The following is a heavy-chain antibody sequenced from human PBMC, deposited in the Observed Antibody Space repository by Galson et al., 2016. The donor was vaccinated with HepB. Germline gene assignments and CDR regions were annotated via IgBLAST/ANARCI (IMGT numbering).Heavy chain of an antibody. V-gene: IGHV3-23*01. CDR3: AKGKGGAWYVLDY. CDR1: GFTFNNFA. CDR2: ISDSGGST. J-gene: IGHJ4*02. D-gene: IGHD6-19*01. Sequence: SLRLSCAASGFTFNNFAMTWVRQAPGKGLEWVSGISDSGGSTYYADSVKGRFTIPRDNSKSTLYLQMNNLGVDDTAVYFCAKGKGGAWYVLDYWGQGTLVTVSS.